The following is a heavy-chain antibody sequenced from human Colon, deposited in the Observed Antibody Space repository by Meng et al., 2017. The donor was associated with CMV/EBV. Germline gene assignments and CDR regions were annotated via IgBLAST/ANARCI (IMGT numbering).Heavy chain of an antibody. CDR3: ARGNPVHYYYYGMDV. Sequence: SVKVSCKASGGTFSSYAISWVRQAPGQGLEWMGGIIPIFGTANYAQKFQGRVTITTDESTSTAYMELSSLRSEGTAVYYCARGNPVHYYYYGMDVWGQGTTVTVSS. CDR1: GGTFSSYA. CDR2: IIPIFGTA. D-gene: IGHD1-14*01. J-gene: IGHJ6*02. V-gene: IGHV1-69*05.